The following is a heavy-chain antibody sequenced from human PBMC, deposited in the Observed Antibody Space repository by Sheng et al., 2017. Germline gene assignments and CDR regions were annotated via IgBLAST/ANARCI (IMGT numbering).Heavy chain of an antibody. CDR1: GGTFSSYT. CDR3: ARVEGFYCSSTSCYSSYYMDV. D-gene: IGHD2-2*02. Sequence: QVQLVQSGAEVKKPGSSVKVSCKASGGTFSSYTISWVRQAPGQGLEWMGRIIPILGIANYAQKFQGRVTITADKSTSTAYMELSSLRSEDTAVYYCARVEGFYCSSTSCYSSYYMDVWGKGTTVTVSS. J-gene: IGHJ6*03. V-gene: IGHV1-69*02. CDR2: IIPILGIA.